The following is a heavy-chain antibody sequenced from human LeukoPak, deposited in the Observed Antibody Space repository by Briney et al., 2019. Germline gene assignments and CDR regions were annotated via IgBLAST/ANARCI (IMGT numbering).Heavy chain of an antibody. CDR3: AREQQLLYNSSYMDV. Sequence: GGSLRLSCAASGFIFNNYNMNWVRQAPGKGLEWVAYISSSTSPIYYADSVKGRFTISRDNAKNSLYLQMTSLTADDTAVYFCAREQQLLYNSSYMDVWGRGTTVTVSS. CDR2: ISSSTSPI. V-gene: IGHV3-48*04. J-gene: IGHJ6*03. CDR1: GFIFNNYN. D-gene: IGHD6-19*01.